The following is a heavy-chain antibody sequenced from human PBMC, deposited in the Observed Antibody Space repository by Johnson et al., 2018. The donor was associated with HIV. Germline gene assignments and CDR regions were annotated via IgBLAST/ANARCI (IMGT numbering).Heavy chain of an antibody. V-gene: IGHV3-30-3*01. Sequence: QVQLVESGGGVVQPGRSLRLSCAASGFNFSNDAIHWVRQAPGKGLEWVAVISYDGSKKNYADSVKGRFTISRENSKNTLYLQMNSLRAEDTAVYYCAKVSSWYFLRAFDIWGQGTMVTVSS. D-gene: IGHD6-13*01. J-gene: IGHJ3*02. CDR2: ISYDGSKK. CDR1: GFNFSNDA. CDR3: AKVSSWYFLRAFDI.